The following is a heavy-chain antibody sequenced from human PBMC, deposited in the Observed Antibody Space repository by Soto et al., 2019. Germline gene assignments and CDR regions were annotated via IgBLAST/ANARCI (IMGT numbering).Heavy chain of an antibody. J-gene: IGHJ6*02. Sequence: QVQLVESGGGVVQPGRSLRLSCAASGFTFSSYGMHWVRQAPGKGLEWVAVIWYDGSNKYYADSVKGRFTISRDNSKNTXCLXMXNLRAEDTAVYYCARETPYCSGGSCYSRHYYYGMDVWGQGTTVTVSS. V-gene: IGHV3-33*01. D-gene: IGHD2-15*01. CDR3: ARETPYCSGGSCYSRHYYYGMDV. CDR1: GFTFSSYG. CDR2: IWYDGSNK.